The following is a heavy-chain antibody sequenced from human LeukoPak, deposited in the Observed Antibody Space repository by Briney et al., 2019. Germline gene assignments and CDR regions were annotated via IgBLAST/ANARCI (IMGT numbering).Heavy chain of an antibody. CDR3: ARVPVGGNSEFSY. CDR2: IIPIFGTA. CDR1: GGTFSSYA. J-gene: IGHJ4*02. V-gene: IGHV1-69*06. Sequence: SVKVSCKASGGTFSSYAISWVRQAPGQGLEWMGGIIPIFGTANYAQKFQGRVTITADKSTSTAYMELSSLRSEDTAVYYCARVPVGGNSEFSYWGQGTLVTVSS. D-gene: IGHD4-23*01.